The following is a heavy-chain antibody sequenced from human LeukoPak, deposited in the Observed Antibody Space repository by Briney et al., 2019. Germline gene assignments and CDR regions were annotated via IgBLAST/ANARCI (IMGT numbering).Heavy chain of an antibody. CDR3: TTIRPDH. Sequence: GGSLRLSCAASGFTFSSYWMHWVRQAPGKGLVWVSRIKYDDSDTHYADSVKGRFTISRDNAKNTLYLQMNSLSAEDTAVYYCTTIRPDHWGQGTLVTVSS. V-gene: IGHV3-74*01. CDR1: GFTFSSYW. CDR2: IKYDDSDT. D-gene: IGHD5-12*01. J-gene: IGHJ5*02.